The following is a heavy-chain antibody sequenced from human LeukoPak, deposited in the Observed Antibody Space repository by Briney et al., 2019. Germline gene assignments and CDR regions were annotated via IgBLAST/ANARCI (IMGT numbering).Heavy chain of an antibody. CDR1: GGSFSGYY. V-gene: IGHV4-34*01. D-gene: IGHD2-2*02. CDR2: INHSGST. Sequence: SETLSLTCAVYGGSFSGYYWSWIRRPPGKGLEWIGEINHSGSTNYNPSLKSRVTISVDTSKNQFSLKLSSVTAADTAVYYCARGGGIVVVPAAIWGFDPWGQGTLVTVSS. CDR3: ARGGGIVVVPAAIWGFDP. J-gene: IGHJ5*02.